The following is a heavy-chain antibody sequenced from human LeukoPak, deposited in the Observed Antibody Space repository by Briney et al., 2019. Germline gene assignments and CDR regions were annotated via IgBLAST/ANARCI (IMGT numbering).Heavy chain of an antibody. V-gene: IGHV3-23*01. J-gene: IGHJ4*02. CDR2: FSGGVDTT. D-gene: IGHD2-15*01. CDR3: AKATLRTCSGARCYHFDN. CDR1: GFTFTDYA. Sequence: GGSLRLSCAASGFTFTDYAMSWVRQTPGKGLEWVATFSGGVDTTYYANSVRGRFTISRDNSKNTLDLQMNSLRAEDTATYYCAKATLRTCSGARCYHFDNWGQGALVTVSS.